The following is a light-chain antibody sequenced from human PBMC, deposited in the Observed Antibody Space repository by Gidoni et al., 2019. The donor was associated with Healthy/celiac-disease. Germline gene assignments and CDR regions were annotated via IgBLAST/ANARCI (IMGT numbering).Light chain of an antibody. CDR3: QQRSNWPRIT. CDR2: DAS. J-gene: IGKJ5*01. V-gene: IGKV3-11*01. CDR1: QSVSSY. Sequence: DSVLTQSPATLSLSPGERATLSCRASQSVSSYLAWYQQKPGQAPRLLIYDASNKATGIPARFSGSGSGTDFSLTISSLVPEDFAVYYCQQRSNWPRITFXXXTRLEIK.